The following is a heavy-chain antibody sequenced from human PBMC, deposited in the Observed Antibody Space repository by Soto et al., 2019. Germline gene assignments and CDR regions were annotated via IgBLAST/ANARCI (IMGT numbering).Heavy chain of an antibody. CDR3: ARHGYSGYGPSIAAYNWFDP. Sequence: QVQLQQWGAGLLKPSETLSLTCAVYGGSFSGYYWSWIRQPPGKGLEWIGEINHSGSTNYNPSLKSRVTISVDTSKNQFSLKLSSVTAADTAVYYCARHGYSGYGPSIAAYNWFDPWGQGTLVTVSS. V-gene: IGHV4-34*01. J-gene: IGHJ5*02. CDR2: INHSGST. D-gene: IGHD5-12*01. CDR1: GGSFSGYY.